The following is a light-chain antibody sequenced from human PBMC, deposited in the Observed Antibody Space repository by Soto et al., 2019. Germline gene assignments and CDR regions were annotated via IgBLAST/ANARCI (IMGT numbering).Light chain of an antibody. CDR3: SSFTTSTTVL. CDR2: DVS. Sequence: QSALTQPASVSGSPGQSITISCTGTSSDVGGYNYVSWYQQHPGKAPKLMIYDVSNRPSGVSYRFSGSKSGNTASLTISGLQAEDEADYYCSSFTTSTTVLFGGGTQLTVL. J-gene: IGLJ2*01. CDR1: SSDVGGYNY. V-gene: IGLV2-14*01.